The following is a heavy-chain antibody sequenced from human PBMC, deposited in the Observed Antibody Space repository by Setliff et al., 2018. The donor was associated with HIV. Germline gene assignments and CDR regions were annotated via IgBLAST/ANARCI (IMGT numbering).Heavy chain of an antibody. CDR2: ISYDGSNK. Sequence: GSLRLSCAASGFTFSSYAMHWVRQAPGKGLEWVAVISYDGSNKYYADSVKGRFTISGDNSKNTLYLQMSSLRAEDTAVYYCARDAGGAGEYFDYWGQGTLVTSPQ. D-gene: IGHD7-27*01. CDR3: ARDAGGAGEYFDY. V-gene: IGHV3-30*04. CDR1: GFTFSSYA. J-gene: IGHJ4*02.